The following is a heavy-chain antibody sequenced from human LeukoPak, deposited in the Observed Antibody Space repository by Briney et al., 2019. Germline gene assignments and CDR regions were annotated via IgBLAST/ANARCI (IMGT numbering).Heavy chain of an antibody. CDR1: GYTFTSYG. CDR2: ISAYNGNT. J-gene: IGHJ3*02. D-gene: IGHD3-22*01. CDR3: ATRHYYDSSGYYSDAFDI. Sequence: ASVKVSCKASGYTFTSYGISWVRQAPGQGLEWMGWISAYNGNTNYAQKFQGRVTMTEDTSTDTAYMELSSLRSEDTAVYYCATRHYYDSSGYYSDAFDIWGQGTMVTVSS. V-gene: IGHV1-18*01.